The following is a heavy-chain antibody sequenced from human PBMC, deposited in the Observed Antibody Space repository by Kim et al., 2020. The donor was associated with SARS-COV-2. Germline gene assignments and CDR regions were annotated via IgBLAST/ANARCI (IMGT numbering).Heavy chain of an antibody. CDR3: ASNGYSSRWHPYY. J-gene: IGHJ4*02. V-gene: IGHV4-59*13. D-gene: IGHD6-13*01. CDR1: GASISSYY. CDR2: IYNSGST. Sequence: SETLSLTCTVSGASISSYYWSWIRQPPGKGLEWIGYIYNSGSTNYNPSLKSRVTISVDTSKNQFSLKLSSVTAADTAVYYCASNGYSSRWHPYYWGQGTL.